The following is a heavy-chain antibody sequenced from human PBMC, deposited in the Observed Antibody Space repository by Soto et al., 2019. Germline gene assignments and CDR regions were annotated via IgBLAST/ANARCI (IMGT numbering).Heavy chain of an antibody. Sequence: SETLSLTCTVSGGSISSYYWSWIRQPPGKGLEWIGYINYSGRTSYNPSLKSRVTISLDTSNNQFSLRLSSVTAADTAVYYCARAQYCSGGNCYYAFDFWGQGTMVTVSS. D-gene: IGHD2-15*01. J-gene: IGHJ3*01. CDR3: ARAQYCSGGNCYYAFDF. CDR1: GGSISSYY. CDR2: INYSGRT. V-gene: IGHV4-59*01.